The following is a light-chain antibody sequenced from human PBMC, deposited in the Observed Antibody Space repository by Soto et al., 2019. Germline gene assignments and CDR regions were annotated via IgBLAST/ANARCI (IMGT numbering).Light chain of an antibody. V-gene: IGKV3-20*01. Sequence: EIVLTQSPGTLSLSPGERATLSCRASQSVSSNYLAWYRQNPGQAPRLLIYHAYTRVTGIPDRFSGSGSGADFSLTISRLEPEDFAVYDCQQYGSSPLTFGPGTRVDIK. CDR1: QSVSSNY. J-gene: IGKJ3*01. CDR2: HAY. CDR3: QQYGSSPLT.